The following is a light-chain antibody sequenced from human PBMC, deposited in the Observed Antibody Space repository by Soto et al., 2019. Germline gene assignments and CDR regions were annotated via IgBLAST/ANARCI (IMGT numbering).Light chain of an antibody. V-gene: IGKV3-15*01. J-gene: IGKJ1*01. Sequence: EIVLTHSPATLSLSRGEIATLSCRASQSVSSYLAWYQQKPGQAPRLLIYDTSARAAGIPARFSGSGSGTEFTLTINSLQSEDFAVYYCQQYNNWPRTFSQGTKVDIK. CDR3: QQYNNWPRT. CDR2: DTS. CDR1: QSVSSY.